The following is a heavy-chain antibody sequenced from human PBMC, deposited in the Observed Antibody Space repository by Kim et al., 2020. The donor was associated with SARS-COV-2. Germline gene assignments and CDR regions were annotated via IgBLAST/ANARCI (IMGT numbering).Heavy chain of an antibody. CDR2: INSDGSST. CDR3: ARGGGAAAGAYGEYYYYGMDV. V-gene: IGHV3-74*01. J-gene: IGHJ6*02. Sequence: GGSLRLSCAASGFTFSSYWMHWVRQAPGKGLVWVSRINSDGSSTSYADSVKGRFTISRDNAKNTLYLQMNSLRAEDTAVYYCARGGGAAAGAYGEYYYYGMDVWGQGTTVTVSS. D-gene: IGHD6-13*01. CDR1: GFTFSSYW.